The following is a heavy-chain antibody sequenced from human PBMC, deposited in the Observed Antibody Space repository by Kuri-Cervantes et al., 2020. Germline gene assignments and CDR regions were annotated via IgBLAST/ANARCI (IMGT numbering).Heavy chain of an antibody. CDR2: IKQDGSEK. CDR3: ARWSGTFHGFDI. V-gene: IGHV3-7*04. J-gene: IGHJ3*02. D-gene: IGHD3-3*01. CDR1: GFTFSDYY. Sequence: GESLKISCAASGFTFSDYYMSWIRQAPGKGLEWVANIKQDGSEKYYVDSLKGRFTISRDNAKNSLYLQMNNLRAEDTAVYYCARWSGTFHGFDIWGQGTMVTVSS.